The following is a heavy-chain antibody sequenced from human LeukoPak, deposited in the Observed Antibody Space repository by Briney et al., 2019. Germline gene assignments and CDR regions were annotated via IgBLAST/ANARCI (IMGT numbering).Heavy chain of an antibody. CDR1: GGSISSYY. Sequence: SETLSLTCTVSGGSISSYYWSWIRQPPGKGLEWIGYISYNGNNNYNPSLKRRVTISVETYKKQFSLKLSSVTAADTAVYYCARDLYYDSSTDAFDIWGQGTMVTVSS. J-gene: IGHJ3*02. V-gene: IGHV4-59*12. CDR3: ARDLYYDSSTDAFDI. D-gene: IGHD3-22*01. CDR2: ISYNGNN.